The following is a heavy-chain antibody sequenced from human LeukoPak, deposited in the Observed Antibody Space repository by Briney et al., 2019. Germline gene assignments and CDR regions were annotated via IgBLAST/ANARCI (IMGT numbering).Heavy chain of an antibody. CDR1: GGSISSSNW. CDR2: IYHSGST. V-gene: IGHV4-4*02. Sequence: SGTLSLTCAVSGGSISSSNWWSWVRQPPGKGLAWIGEIYHSGSTNYNPSLKSRVTISVDKSKNQFSLKLSSVTAADTAVYYCARAWADYDFWSGYYTEDYWGQGTLVTVSS. CDR3: ARAWADYDFWSGYYTEDY. D-gene: IGHD3-3*01. J-gene: IGHJ4*02.